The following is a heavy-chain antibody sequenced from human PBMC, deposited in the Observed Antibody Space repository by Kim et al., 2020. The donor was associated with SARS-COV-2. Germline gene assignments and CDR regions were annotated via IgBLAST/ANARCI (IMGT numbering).Heavy chain of an antibody. J-gene: IGHJ6*02. CDR3: AIYYYGMDV. CDR2: GST. Sequence: GSTTNSPSLKLRVTISVDKSKNRFSLKLSSVTAADTAVYYCAIYYYGMDVWGQGTTVTVSS. V-gene: IGHV4-4*02.